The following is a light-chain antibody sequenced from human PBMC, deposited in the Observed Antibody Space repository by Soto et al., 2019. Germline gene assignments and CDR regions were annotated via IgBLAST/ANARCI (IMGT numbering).Light chain of an antibody. CDR3: TSYTTSDTPVL. V-gene: IGLV2-14*01. J-gene: IGLJ2*01. CDR1: SSDVGAYNY. Sequence: QSALTQPASVSGSPGQSITISCTGTSSDVGAYNYVSWYQQHPGKAPKLVIYEVGNRPSGVSNRFSGSKSGNTASLTISGFQAEDEADYYCTSYTTSDTPVLFGGGTQLTVL. CDR2: EVG.